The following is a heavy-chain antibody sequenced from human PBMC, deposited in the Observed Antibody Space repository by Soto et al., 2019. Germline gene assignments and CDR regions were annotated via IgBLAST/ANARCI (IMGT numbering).Heavy chain of an antibody. D-gene: IGHD2-2*01. CDR1: GGSISSSSYY. Sequence: SETLSLTCTVSGGSISSSSYYWGWIRQPPGKGLEWIGSIYYSGSTYYNPSLKSRVTISVDTSKNQFSLKLSSVTAADTAVYYCARGGCSSTINDSDYTYYDTHVRRQAPTVTVPS. V-gene: IGHV4-39*01. CDR2: IYYSGST. CDR3: ARGGCSSTINDSDYTYYDTHV. J-gene: IGHJ6*02.